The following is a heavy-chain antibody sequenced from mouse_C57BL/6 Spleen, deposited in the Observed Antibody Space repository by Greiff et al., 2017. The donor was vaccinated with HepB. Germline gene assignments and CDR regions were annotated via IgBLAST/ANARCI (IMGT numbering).Heavy chain of an antibody. D-gene: IGHD1-1*01. CDR2: IYPRSGNT. Sequence: VKLQESGAELARPGASVKLSCKASGYTFTSYGISWVKQSTGQGLEWIGEIYPRSGNTYYNEKFKGKATLTADKSSSTAYMELRSLTSEDSAVYFCARFYYGSSYAMDYWGQGTSVTVAS. CDR3: ARFYYGSSYAMDY. V-gene: IGHV1-81*01. J-gene: IGHJ4*01. CDR1: GYTFTSYG.